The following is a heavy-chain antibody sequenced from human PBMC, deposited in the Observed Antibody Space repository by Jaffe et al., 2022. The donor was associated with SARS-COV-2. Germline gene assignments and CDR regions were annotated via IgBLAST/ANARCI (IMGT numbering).Heavy chain of an antibody. D-gene: IGHD3-16*02. CDR2: INGPGAYT. J-gene: IGHJ4*02. V-gene: IGHV3-23*04. CDR1: GFIFSTYA. CDR3: AKDLGTPGNDNLWGSYHYSPFEF. Sequence: EVQLVESGGGLVQPGGSLRLSCEASGFIFSTYAMNWVRQAPGKGLEWVSSINGPGAYTYSADSVKGRFTISRDNSKNTLYLLLNSLRAEDTAIYYCAKDLGTPGNDNLWGSYHYSPFEFWGQGTLVTVSS.